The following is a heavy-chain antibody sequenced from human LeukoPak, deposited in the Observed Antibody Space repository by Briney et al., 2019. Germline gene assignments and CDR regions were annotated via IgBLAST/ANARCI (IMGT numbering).Heavy chain of an antibody. V-gene: IGHV3-30*04. D-gene: IGHD1-1*01. CDR1: GFTFSSYA. Sequence: GRPLRLSCAASGFTFSSYAMHWVRQAPGKGLEWVAVISYDGSNKYYADSVKGRFTISRDNSKNTLYLQMNSLRAEDTAVYYCARDPGHLDPTYFDYWGQGTLVTVSS. CDR2: ISYDGSNK. CDR3: ARDPGHLDPTYFDY. J-gene: IGHJ4*02.